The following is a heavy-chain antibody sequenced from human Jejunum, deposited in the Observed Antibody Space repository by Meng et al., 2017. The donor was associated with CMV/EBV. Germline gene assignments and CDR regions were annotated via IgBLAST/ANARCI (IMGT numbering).Heavy chain of an antibody. CDR3: VRANLGSADY. Sequence: QVLLGQSGAGGKEPGAAVKVSCKASGYTFTGYYMHWLRQAPGKGLECVGRITPSSGGTTYAQKFKGRVTMTRDTSISTAYMELSSLRSDDAAIYYCVRANLGSADYWGQGTLVTVSS. V-gene: IGHV1-2*06. D-gene: IGHD7-27*01. J-gene: IGHJ4*02. CDR1: GYTFTGYY. CDR2: ITPSSGGT.